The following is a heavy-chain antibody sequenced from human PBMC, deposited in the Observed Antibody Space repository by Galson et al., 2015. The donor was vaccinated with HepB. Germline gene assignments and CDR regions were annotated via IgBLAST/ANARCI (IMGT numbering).Heavy chain of an antibody. D-gene: IGHD3-22*01. CDR2: INSDGSST. Sequence: LRLSCAASGFTFSSYWMHWVRQAPGKGLVWVSRINSDGSSTSYADSVKGRFTISRDNAKNTLYLQMNSLRAEDTAVYYCARGGFGVGYSSGYSLFDYWGQGTLVTVSS. CDR1: GFTFSSYW. CDR3: ARGGFGVGYSSGYSLFDY. V-gene: IGHV3-74*01. J-gene: IGHJ4*02.